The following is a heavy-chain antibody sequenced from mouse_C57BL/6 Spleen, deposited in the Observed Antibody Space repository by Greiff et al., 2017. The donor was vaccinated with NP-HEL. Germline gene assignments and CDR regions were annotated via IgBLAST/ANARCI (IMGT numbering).Heavy chain of an antibody. J-gene: IGHJ4*01. Sequence: QVQLKQSGAELARPGASVKLSCKASGYTFTSYGISWVKQRTGQGLEWIGEIYPRSGNTYYNEKFKGKATLTADKSSSTAYMELRSLTSEDSAVYFCASYYESYAMDYWGQGTSVTVSS. CDR1: GYTFTSYG. D-gene: IGHD2-4*01. CDR3: ASYYESYAMDY. V-gene: IGHV1-81*01. CDR2: IYPRSGNT.